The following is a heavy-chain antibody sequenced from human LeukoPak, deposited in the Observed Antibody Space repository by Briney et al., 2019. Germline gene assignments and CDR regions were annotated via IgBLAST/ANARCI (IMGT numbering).Heavy chain of an antibody. D-gene: IGHD3-22*01. J-gene: IGHJ4*02. CDR2: INPNSGGT. CDR1: GYTLTELS. Sequence: ASVKVSCKVSGYTLTELSMHWVRQAPGKGLEWMGWINPNSGGTNYAQKFQGWVTMTRDTSISTAYMELSRLRSDDTAVYYCARAADYYDSSGASFDYWGQGTLVTVSS. CDR3: ARAADYYDSSGASFDY. V-gene: IGHV1-2*04.